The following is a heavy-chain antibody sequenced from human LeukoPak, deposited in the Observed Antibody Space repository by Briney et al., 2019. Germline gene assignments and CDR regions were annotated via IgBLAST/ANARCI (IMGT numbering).Heavy chain of an antibody. J-gene: IGHJ6*02. Sequence: SETLSLTCTVSGGSITYGGWIRQPPGKGLEWIGSIYYSGTTYYNPSLKSRVTISVDTSKNQFSLKLSSVTAADTAVYYCARALHSTLYYYYYGMDVWGQGTTVTVSS. CDR3: ARALHSTLYYYYYGMDV. D-gene: IGHD4-11*01. CDR1: GGSITY. CDR2: IYYSGTT. V-gene: IGHV4-39*07.